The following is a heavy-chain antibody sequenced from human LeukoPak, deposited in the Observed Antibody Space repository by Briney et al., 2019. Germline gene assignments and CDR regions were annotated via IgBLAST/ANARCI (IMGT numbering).Heavy chain of an antibody. CDR2: ISSSGSTI. Sequence: GGSLRLSCAASGFTFSSYEMNWVRQAPGKGLEWVSYISSSGSTIYYADSVEGRFTISRDNAKNSLYLQMNSLRAEDTAVYYCARGGADYGDPHFDYWGQGTLVTVSS. V-gene: IGHV3-48*03. CDR3: ARGGADYGDPHFDY. CDR1: GFTFSSYE. J-gene: IGHJ4*02. D-gene: IGHD4-17*01.